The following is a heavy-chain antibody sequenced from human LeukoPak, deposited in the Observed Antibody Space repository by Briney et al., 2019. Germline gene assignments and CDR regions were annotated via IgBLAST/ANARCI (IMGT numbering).Heavy chain of an antibody. D-gene: IGHD3-10*01. Sequence: ASVKVSCKASGYTFSEYYIYWVRQAPGQGLEWMGIIHPSGGSSIYAHKFQGRVSMARDTSTSTVYMELSSLRSDDTAVYYCARDGRARTQLFFAYWGQGTLVTVSS. V-gene: IGHV1-46*01. CDR3: ARDGRARTQLFFAY. J-gene: IGHJ4*02. CDR1: GYTFSEYY. CDR2: IHPSGGSS.